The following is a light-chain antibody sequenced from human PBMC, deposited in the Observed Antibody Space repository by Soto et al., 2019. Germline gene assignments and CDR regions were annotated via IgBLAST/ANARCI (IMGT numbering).Light chain of an antibody. J-gene: IGKJ4*01. CDR3: QQRSSWPSLT. CDR1: QSINRH. V-gene: IGKV3-11*01. CDR2: DAS. Sequence: EIVLTQSPATLSLSPGERATLSCRASQSINRHLAWYRQKPGQAPRLLIYDASNRATGISARFSGSGSGTDFTLTISSLEPEDFAVYYCQQRSSWPSLTFGGGTKVDIK.